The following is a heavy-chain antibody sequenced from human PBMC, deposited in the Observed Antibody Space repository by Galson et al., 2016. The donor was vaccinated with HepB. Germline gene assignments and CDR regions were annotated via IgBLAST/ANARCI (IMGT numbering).Heavy chain of an antibody. J-gene: IGHJ2*01. V-gene: IGHV3-21*01. Sequence: SLRLSCAASGFTFSSYSMNWVRQAPGKGLEWVSSISSSSSYICYADSVKGRFTISRDNAKNSLYLQMNSLRAEDTAVYYCARTYYDILTGYYLGWYFDLWGRGTLVTVSS. CDR1: GFTFSSYS. D-gene: IGHD3-9*01. CDR3: ARTYYDILTGYYLGWYFDL. CDR2: ISSSSSYI.